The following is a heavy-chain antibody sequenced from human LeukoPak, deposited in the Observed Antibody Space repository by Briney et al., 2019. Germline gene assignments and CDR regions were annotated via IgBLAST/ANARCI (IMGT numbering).Heavy chain of an antibody. CDR2: IYYSGTT. Sequence: SETLSLTCIVSAGSISGYYWSWIRQPPGEGLEWIGYIYYSGTTNYNPSLKSRVSISVDTSKNQLSLRLTSVTAADTAVYYCARGGAGLAAAWYNLDYWGQGTLVTVSS. D-gene: IGHD1-1*01. V-gene: IGHV4-59*01. J-gene: IGHJ4*02. CDR1: AGSISGYY. CDR3: ARGGAGLAAAWYNLDY.